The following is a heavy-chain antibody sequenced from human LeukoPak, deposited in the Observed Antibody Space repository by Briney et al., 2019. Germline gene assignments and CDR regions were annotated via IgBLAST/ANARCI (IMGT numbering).Heavy chain of an antibody. CDR1: GLTFNNYA. CDR2: ISGRGASK. Sequence: GGSLRLSCAVSGLTFNNYAMSWVRQAPGKGLEWVSGISGRGASKYYADSVKGRFTISRDNAKNTLYLQMNSLRAEDTAVYYCAIDKPNFIAAAGTPQVDYWGQGTLVTVSS. CDR3: AIDKPNFIAAAGTPQVDY. J-gene: IGHJ4*02. D-gene: IGHD6-13*01. V-gene: IGHV3-23*01.